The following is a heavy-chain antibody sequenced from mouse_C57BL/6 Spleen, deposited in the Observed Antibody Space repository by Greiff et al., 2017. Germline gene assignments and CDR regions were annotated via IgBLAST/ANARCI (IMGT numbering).Heavy chain of an antibody. D-gene: IGHD1-1*01. V-gene: IGHV3-8*01. CDR1: GYSITSDY. CDR2: ISYSGST. J-gene: IGHJ3*01. CDR3: ASGGYGSSYGFAY. Sequence: EVQRVESGPGLAKPSQTLSLTCSVTGYSITSDYWNWIRKFPGNKLEYMGYISYSGSTYYNPSLKSRISITRDTSKNQYYLQLNSVTTEDTATYYCASGGYGSSYGFAYWGQGTLVTVSA.